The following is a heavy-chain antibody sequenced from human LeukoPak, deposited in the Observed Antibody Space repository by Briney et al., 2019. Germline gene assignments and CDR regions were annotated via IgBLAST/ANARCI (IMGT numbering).Heavy chain of an antibody. J-gene: IGHJ4*02. D-gene: IGHD3-10*01. V-gene: IGHV3-23*01. CDR1: GFTFSGYG. Sequence: GGSLRLSCAASGFTFSGYGMSWVRQAPGKGLQWVSGISVSGGTTHYADSVKGRFTISRDNSKHTLYLQMNSLRAEDTALYYCTKGFYDSGSSLSALDHWGQGTLVTVSS. CDR2: ISVSGGTT. CDR3: TKGFYDSGSSLSALDH.